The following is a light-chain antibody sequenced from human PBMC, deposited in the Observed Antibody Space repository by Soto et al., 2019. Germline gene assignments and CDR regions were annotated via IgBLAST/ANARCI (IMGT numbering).Light chain of an antibody. CDR2: AAS. V-gene: IGKV1-27*01. CDR3: QKYNSDPRT. J-gene: IGKJ1*01. Sequence: DIQMTQSPSTLSASVGDRVTITCRASQSIGSCLAWYQQKPGKVPKLLIYAASTLQSGVPSRFSGSGSGTDFTLTISSLQPEDVATYYCQKYNSDPRTFGQGTKVDVK. CDR1: QSIGSC.